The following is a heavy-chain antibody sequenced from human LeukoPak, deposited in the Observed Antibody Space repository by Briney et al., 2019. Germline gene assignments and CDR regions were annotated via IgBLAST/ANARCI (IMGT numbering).Heavy chain of an antibody. V-gene: IGHV1-18*01. CDR3: ARKARARGYSYGWGGGGYYYYYMDV. CDR2: ISAYNGNT. J-gene: IGHJ6*03. D-gene: IGHD5-18*01. Sequence: ASVKVSCKASGYTFTSYGISWVRQAPGQGLEWMGWISAYNGNTNYAQKLQGRVTMTTDTSTSTAYMELRSLRSDDTAVYYCARKARARGYSYGWGGGGYYYYYMDVWGKGTTVTVSS. CDR1: GYTFTSYG.